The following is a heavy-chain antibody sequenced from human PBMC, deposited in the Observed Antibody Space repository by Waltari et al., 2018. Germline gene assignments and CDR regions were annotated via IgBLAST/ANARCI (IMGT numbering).Heavy chain of an antibody. CDR1: GGSISSGGYY. V-gene: IGHV4-31*03. J-gene: IGHJ5*02. CDR3: ARGGITMVRGGFDP. CDR2: IYYSGST. Sequence: QVQLQESGPGLVKPSQTLSLTCTVSGGSISSGGYYWSWIRQHPGKGLEWIGYIYYSGSTYYNPSLKSRVTISVDTSKNQFSLKLSSVTAADTTVYYCARGGITMVRGGFDPWGQGTLVTVSS. D-gene: IGHD3-10*01.